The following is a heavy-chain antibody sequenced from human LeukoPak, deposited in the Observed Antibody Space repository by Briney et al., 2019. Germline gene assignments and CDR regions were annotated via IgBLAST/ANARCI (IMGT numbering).Heavy chain of an antibody. Sequence: GASVKVSCKASGGIFSSYAISWVRQAPGQGLEWMGGIIPLFGTPNYAQKFQGRVTIIADESASTAYMGLSSLTSEDTAVYYCATTRRELLRARYFDYWGQGTLVTVSS. J-gene: IGHJ4*02. CDR3: ATTRRELLRARYFDY. CDR1: GGIFSSYA. D-gene: IGHD1-26*01. CDR2: IIPLFGTP. V-gene: IGHV1-69*01.